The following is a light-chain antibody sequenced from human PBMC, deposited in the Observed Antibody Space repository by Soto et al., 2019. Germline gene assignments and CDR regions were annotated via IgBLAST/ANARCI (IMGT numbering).Light chain of an antibody. CDR3: QQYGNSIT. CDR2: GAS. J-gene: IGKJ5*01. CDR1: QSVGSNF. V-gene: IGKV3-20*01. Sequence: EIVLTQSPGTLYLSPGERATLSCRASQSVGSNFLAWYQQKPGQAPRLLFYGASSRATGIPDRFSGSGSGTDFTLTISRLEPEDFAMYYCQQYGNSITFGQGARLEI.